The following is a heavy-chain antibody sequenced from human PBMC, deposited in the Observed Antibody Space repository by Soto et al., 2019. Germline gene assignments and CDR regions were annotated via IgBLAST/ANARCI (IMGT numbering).Heavy chain of an antibody. J-gene: IGHJ5*02. CDR3: ARDPYGSGSYSGWFDP. CDR1: GFTFSSYE. Sequence: AGGSLRLSCAASGFTFSSYEMNWVRQAPGKGLEWVSYISSSGSTIYYADSVKGRFTISRDNAKNSLYLQMNSLRAEDTAVYYCARDPYGSGSYSGWFDPWGQGTLVTVSS. CDR2: ISSSGSTI. V-gene: IGHV3-48*03. D-gene: IGHD3-10*01.